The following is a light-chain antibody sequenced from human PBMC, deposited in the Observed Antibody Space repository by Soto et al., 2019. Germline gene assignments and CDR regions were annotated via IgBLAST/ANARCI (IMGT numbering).Light chain of an antibody. CDR1: SSDVGGYNY. Sequence: QSVLTQPRSVSGSPGQSVTVSCTGTSSDVGGYNYVSWYQQHPGKAPKRIIYDVTKRPSGVPDRFSGSKSGNTASLTISGLQAEDEAEYYCAAWDDSLNGLYVFGTGTKLTVL. J-gene: IGLJ1*01. V-gene: IGLV2-11*01. CDR3: AAWDDSLNGLYV. CDR2: DVT.